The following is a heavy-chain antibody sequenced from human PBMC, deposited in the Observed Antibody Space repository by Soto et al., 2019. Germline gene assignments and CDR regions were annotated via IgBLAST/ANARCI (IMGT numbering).Heavy chain of an antibody. CDR3: ARDKYYYDSSGYYGSDAFDI. Sequence: VKFSCQASGGTFSSYAISWVRQAPGQGLEWMGGIIPIFGTANYAQKFQGRVTITADKSTSTAYMELSSLRSEDTAVYYCARDKYYYDSSGYYGSDAFDIWGQGTMVTVSS. V-gene: IGHV1-69*06. CDR2: IIPIFGTA. J-gene: IGHJ3*02. D-gene: IGHD3-22*01. CDR1: GGTFSSYA.